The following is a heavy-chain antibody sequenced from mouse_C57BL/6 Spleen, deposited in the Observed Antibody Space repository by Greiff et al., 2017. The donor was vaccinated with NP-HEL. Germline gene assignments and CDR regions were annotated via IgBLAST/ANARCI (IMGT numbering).Heavy chain of an antibody. D-gene: IGHD1-1*01. CDR3: ARDLRYYGSSLPAY. V-gene: IGHV3-6*01. CDR1: GYSITSGYY. J-gene: IGHJ3*01. CDR2: ISYDGSN. Sequence: EVQLQESGPGLVKPSQSLSLTCSVTGYSITSGYYWNWIRQFPGNKLEWMGYISYDGSNNYNPSLKNRISITRDTSKNQFFLKLNSVTTEDTATYYCARDLRYYGSSLPAYWGQGTLVTVSA.